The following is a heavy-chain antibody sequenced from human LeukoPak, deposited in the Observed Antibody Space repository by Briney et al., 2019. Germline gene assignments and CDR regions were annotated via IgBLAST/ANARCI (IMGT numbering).Heavy chain of an antibody. D-gene: IGHD4-17*01. CDR1: GGSISSGDYY. CDR2: IYYSGST. J-gene: IGHJ4*02. V-gene: IGHV4-30-4*01. CDR3: ASWGSNGDYPHYFDY. Sequence: SETLSLTCTVSGGSISSGDYYWSWIRQPPGKGLEWIGYIYYSGSTYYNPSLKSRVTISVDTSKNQFSLKLSSVTAADTAVYYCASWGSNGDYPHYFDYWGQGTLVTVSS.